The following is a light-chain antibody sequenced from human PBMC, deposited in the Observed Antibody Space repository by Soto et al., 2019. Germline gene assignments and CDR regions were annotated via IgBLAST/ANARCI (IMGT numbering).Light chain of an antibody. CDR1: QSVHNF. CDR3: QQYGSSPTWT. CDR2: GAS. J-gene: IGKJ1*01. Sequence: EVVLTQSPATLSLSPGDRVALSCKASQSVHNFLAWYQQKPGXAPRRLIYGASKRATGFPARFSGSGSGTDFTLTISRLEPEDFAVYYCQQYGSSPTWTFGQGTKV. V-gene: IGKV3-20*01.